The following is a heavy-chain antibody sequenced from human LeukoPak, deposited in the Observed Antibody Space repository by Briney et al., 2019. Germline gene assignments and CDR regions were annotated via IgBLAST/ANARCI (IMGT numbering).Heavy chain of an antibody. J-gene: IGHJ4*02. D-gene: IGHD2-21*02. CDR3: ASGSDHDQIQVGY. CDR1: GGSISSSSYY. Sequence: SETLSLTCTVSGGSISSSSYYWGWIRQPPGKGLEWIGSIYYSGSTYYNPSLKSRVTISVDTSKNQFSLKLSSVTAADTAVYYCASGSDHDQIQVGYWGQGTLVTVSS. V-gene: IGHV4-39*01. CDR2: IYYSGST.